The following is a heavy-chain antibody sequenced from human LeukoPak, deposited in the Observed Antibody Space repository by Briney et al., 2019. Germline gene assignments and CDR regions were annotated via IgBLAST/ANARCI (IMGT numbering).Heavy chain of an antibody. CDR3: ARDTIPKSEGELSDY. J-gene: IGHJ4*02. D-gene: IGHD1-26*01. V-gene: IGHV3-30-3*01. CDR2: ISYDGSNK. CDR1: GFTFSSYA. Sequence: PGRSLRLSCAASGFTFSSYAMHWVRQAPGKGLEWVAVISYDGSNKYYADSVKGRFTISRDNSKNTLYLQMNSLRAEDTAVYYCARDTIPKSEGELSDYWGQGTLDTVSS.